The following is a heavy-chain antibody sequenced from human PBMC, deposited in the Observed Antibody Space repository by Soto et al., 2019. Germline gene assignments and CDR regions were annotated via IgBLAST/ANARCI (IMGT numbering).Heavy chain of an antibody. CDR1: GFTFSSNY. V-gene: IGHV3-66*01. J-gene: IGHJ6*03. CDR3: ARSPLRSYHMDV. CDR2: IYSGGST. D-gene: IGHD4-17*01. Sequence: RGSLRLSCAASGFTFSSNYMNWVGQAPGKGLEWVSVIYSGGSTYYADSLKGRFTISRDISENTVHLQMNSLRAEDTAVYYCARSPLRSYHMDVWGKGTTVTVSS.